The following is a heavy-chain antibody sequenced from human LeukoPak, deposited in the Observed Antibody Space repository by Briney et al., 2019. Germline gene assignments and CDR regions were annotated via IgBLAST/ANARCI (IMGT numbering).Heavy chain of an antibody. J-gene: IGHJ5*02. D-gene: IGHD3-10*01. CDR3: ARSVTMVRGVMGTAGPNWFDP. V-gene: IGHV3-33*01. CDR2: IWYDGSNK. Sequence: PGGSLILSCAASGFTFSSYGMHWVRQAPGKGLEWVAVIWYDGSNKYYADSVKGRFTISRDNSKNTLYLQMNSLRAEDTAVYYCARSVTMVRGVMGTAGPNWFDPWGQGTLVTVSS. CDR1: GFTFSSYG.